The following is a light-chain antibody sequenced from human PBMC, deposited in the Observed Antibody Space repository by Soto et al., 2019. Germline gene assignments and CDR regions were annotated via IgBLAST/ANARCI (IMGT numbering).Light chain of an antibody. CDR2: DAS. Sequence: DIQMTPSPSTLSAVVGDRVPITCRASQSISSWLAWYQQKPGKAPKLLIYDASSLESGVPSRFSGSGSGTEFTLTISSLQPDDFATYYCQQYNSYPWTFGQGTKADIK. V-gene: IGKV1-5*01. CDR1: QSISSW. CDR3: QQYNSYPWT. J-gene: IGKJ1*01.